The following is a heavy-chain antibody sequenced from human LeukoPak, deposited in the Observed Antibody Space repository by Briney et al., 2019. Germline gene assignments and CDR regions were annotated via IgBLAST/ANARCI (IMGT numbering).Heavy chain of an antibody. J-gene: IGHJ5*02. Sequence: SQTLSLTCAISGDSVSTNSAGWNWIRQSPSRGLEWLGRTYYNSNWYKDNAASVKSRITINPDTSKNQFSLKLSSVTAADTAVYYCARHRCSGGSCYPMNWFDPWGQGTLVTVSS. V-gene: IGHV6-1*01. CDR2: TYYNSNWYK. CDR1: GDSVSTNSAG. D-gene: IGHD2-15*01. CDR3: ARHRCSGGSCYPMNWFDP.